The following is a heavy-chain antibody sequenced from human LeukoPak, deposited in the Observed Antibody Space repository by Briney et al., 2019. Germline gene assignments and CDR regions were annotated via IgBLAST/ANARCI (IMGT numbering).Heavy chain of an antibody. CDR1: GYTFTGYY. J-gene: IGHJ4*02. CDR3: ARAVGTGSGSYYYFDY. Sequence: ASVKVSCKASGYTFTGYYMHWVRQAPGQGLEWMGWINPNSGGTNYAQKFQGRVTMTRDTSISTAYIELSRLRSDDTAVYYCARAVGTGSGSYYYFDYWGQGTLVTVSS. D-gene: IGHD3-10*01. V-gene: IGHV1-2*02. CDR2: INPNSGGT.